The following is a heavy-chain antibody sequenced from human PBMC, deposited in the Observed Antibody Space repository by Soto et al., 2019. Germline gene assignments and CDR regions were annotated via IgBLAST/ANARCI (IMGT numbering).Heavy chain of an antibody. CDR1: GGSISSYY. J-gene: IGHJ4*02. CDR3: ARRCAGNFDY. CDR2: IYYSGST. D-gene: IGHD1-26*01. Sequence: PSETLSLTCTVSGGSISSYYWSWIRQPPGKGLEWIGYIYYSGSTNYNPSLNSRVTISVDTSKNQFSLKLSSVTAADTAVYYCARRCAGNFDYWGQGTLVTVSS. V-gene: IGHV4-59*01.